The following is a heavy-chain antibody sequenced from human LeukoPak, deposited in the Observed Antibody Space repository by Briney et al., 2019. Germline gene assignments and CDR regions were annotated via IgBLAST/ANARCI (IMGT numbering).Heavy chain of an antibody. CDR1: GGSISSGDYY. CDR3: ARSQRRNYYDSSGYYVY. J-gene: IGHJ4*02. CDR2: IYYSGST. Sequence: SETLSLTCTVSGGSISSGDYYWSWIRQPPGKGLEWIGYIYYSGSTYYNPSLKSRVTISVDTSKNQFSLKLSSVTAADTAVYYCARSQRRNYYDSSGYYVYWGQGTLVTVSS. V-gene: IGHV4-30-4*01. D-gene: IGHD3-22*01.